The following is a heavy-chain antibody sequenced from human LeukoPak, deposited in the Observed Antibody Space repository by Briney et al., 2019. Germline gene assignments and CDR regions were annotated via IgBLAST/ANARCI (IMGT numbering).Heavy chain of an antibody. V-gene: IGHV4-59*01. CDR2: IYYSGST. CDR3: ARGKAARYYYMDV. Sequence: SETLSLTCTVSGGSISSYYWSWIRQPPGKGLEWIGYIYYSGSTNYNPSLKSRVTISVDTSKNQFSLKLSSVTAADTAVYYCARGKAARYYYMDVWGKGTTVTVSS. CDR1: GGSISSYY. J-gene: IGHJ6*03. D-gene: IGHD6-6*01.